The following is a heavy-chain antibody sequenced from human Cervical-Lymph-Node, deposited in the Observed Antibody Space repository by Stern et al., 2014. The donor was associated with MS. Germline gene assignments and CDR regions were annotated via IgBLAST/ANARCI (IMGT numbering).Heavy chain of an antibody. J-gene: IGHJ4*02. CDR3: ARLDYYGSSASTGVDY. CDR2: IIPIFGRA. Sequence: QDQLVQSGAEVKKPGSSVTVSCKTSGGTSSSYTFIWVRQAPGQGLEWMGGIIPIFGRADYAQKFQGRVTISADESTNTVYMELSRLRSEDTAMYYCARLDYYGSSASTGVDYWGQGTLVTVSS. V-gene: IGHV1-69*12. D-gene: IGHD3-22*01. CDR1: GGTSSSYT.